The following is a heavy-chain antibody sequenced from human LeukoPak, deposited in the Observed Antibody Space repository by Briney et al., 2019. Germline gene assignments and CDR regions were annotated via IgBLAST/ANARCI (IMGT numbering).Heavy chain of an antibody. V-gene: IGHV3-9*01. J-gene: IGHJ4*02. CDR1: GFTFDEYA. CDR2: ISWNSGLI. D-gene: IGHD3/OR15-3a*01. CDR3: AKVGIFGLVTYYFDY. Sequence: PGGSLRLSCAASGFTFDEYAMHWVRQAPGKGLEWVSGISWNSGLIDYADSVKGRFTISRDNAKNSLFLQMSSLKAEDTAFNYCAKVGIFGLVTYYFDYWGQGTLVTVSS.